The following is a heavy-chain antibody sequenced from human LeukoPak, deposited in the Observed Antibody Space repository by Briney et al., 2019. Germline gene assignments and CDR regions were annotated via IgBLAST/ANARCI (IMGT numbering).Heavy chain of an antibody. J-gene: IGHJ4*02. CDR2: ISYDGSNK. V-gene: IGHV3-30-3*01. Sequence: PGRSLNLSCPASGFTLSSYAMHWFGQAPGKGLEGVAVISYDGSNKYYADSVKGRFTISRDNSKNTLYLQMNSLRAEDTAVYYCARDWYSSSWPPDYWGQGTLVTVSS. CDR1: GFTLSSYA. D-gene: IGHD6-13*01. CDR3: ARDWYSSSWPPDY.